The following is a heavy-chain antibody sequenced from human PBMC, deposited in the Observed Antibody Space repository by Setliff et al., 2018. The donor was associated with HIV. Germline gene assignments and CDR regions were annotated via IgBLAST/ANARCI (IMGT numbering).Heavy chain of an antibody. CDR1: GGSINTYY. CDR3: ARDRLTYYFDY. V-gene: IGHV4-4*07. D-gene: IGHD3-22*01. CDR2: FYTSGST. J-gene: IGHJ4*02. Sequence: SETLSLTCTVSGGSINTYYWSWIRQPAGKGLEWIGRFYTSGSTNYNPSLKSRVTIAVDTSKNQFSLKLSSVTAADTAVYYWARDRLTYYFDYWGQGILVTVSS.